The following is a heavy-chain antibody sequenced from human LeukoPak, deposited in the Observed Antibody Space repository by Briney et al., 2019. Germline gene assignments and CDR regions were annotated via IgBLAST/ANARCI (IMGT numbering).Heavy chain of an antibody. Sequence: GASVKVSCKASGYTFTSYGISWVRQAPGQGLEWMGWISAYNGNTNYAQKLQGRVTMTTDTSTSTAYMELRSLRSDDTAVYYCARDGLGIVATINPYYYYGMDVWGQGTTVTVSS. CDR2: ISAYNGNT. J-gene: IGHJ6*02. CDR1: GYTFTSYG. V-gene: IGHV1-18*01. D-gene: IGHD5-12*01. CDR3: ARDGLGIVATINPYYYYGMDV.